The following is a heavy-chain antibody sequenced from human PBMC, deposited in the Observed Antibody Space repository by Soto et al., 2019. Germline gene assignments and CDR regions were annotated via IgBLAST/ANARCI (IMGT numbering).Heavy chain of an antibody. Sequence: GGSLRLSSAASGFTIDTSWSNRLRQAPGRGTEWVSGINSGGTISSYAASVQGRFTISRDDARNTLSLQMNSLRTDDTAVYYCARLSGDHSAFFSYDMDAWGQGTTVTVSS. CDR2: INSGGTIS. D-gene: IGHD2-21*01. CDR1: GFTIDTSW. J-gene: IGHJ6*02. CDR3: ARLSGDHSAFFSYDMDA. V-gene: IGHV3-74*01.